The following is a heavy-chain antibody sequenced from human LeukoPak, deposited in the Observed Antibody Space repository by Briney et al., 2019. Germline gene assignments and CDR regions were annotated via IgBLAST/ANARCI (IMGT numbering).Heavy chain of an antibody. V-gene: IGHV4-39*07. D-gene: IGHD1-1*01. CDR3: ARVGYKAFDI. CDR1: GGSISSSSYY. J-gene: IGHJ3*02. CDR2: IYSSGST. Sequence: SETLSLTCTVSGGSISSSSYYWGWIRQPPGKGLEWIGSIYSSGSTNYNPSLKSRVTISVDTSKNQFSLKLSSVTAADTAVYYCARVGYKAFDIWGQGTMITVSS.